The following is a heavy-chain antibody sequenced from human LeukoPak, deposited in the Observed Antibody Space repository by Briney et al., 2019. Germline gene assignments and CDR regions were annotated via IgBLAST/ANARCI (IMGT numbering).Heavy chain of an antibody. Sequence: SETLSLTCTVSGGSISSSSYYWGWIRQPPGKGLEGIGSIYYSGSTYYNPSLKSRVTISVDTSKNQFSLKLSSVTAADTAVYYCASSVVRMVFDFDYWGQGTLVTVSS. J-gene: IGHJ4*02. V-gene: IGHV4-39*01. CDR3: ASSVVRMVFDFDY. CDR2: IYYSGST. CDR1: GGSISSSSYY. D-gene: IGHD4-23*01.